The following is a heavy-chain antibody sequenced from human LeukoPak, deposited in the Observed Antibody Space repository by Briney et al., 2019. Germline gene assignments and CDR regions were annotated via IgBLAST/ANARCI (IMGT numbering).Heavy chain of an antibody. Sequence: SETLSPTCAVYGGSFSGYYWGWIRQPPGKGLEWIGEIYHSGGTNYNPSLKSRVTISVDTSKNQFSLKLSSVTAADTAVYYCARRYTNYAPLDYWGQGTLVTVSS. D-gene: IGHD1-1*01. CDR1: GGSFSGYY. CDR2: IYHSGGT. V-gene: IGHV4-34*01. CDR3: ARRYTNYAPLDY. J-gene: IGHJ4*02.